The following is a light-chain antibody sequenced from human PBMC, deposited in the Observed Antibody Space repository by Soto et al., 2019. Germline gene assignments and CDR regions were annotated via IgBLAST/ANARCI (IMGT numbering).Light chain of an antibody. V-gene: IGLV2-23*02. Sequence: QPVRTQPASVSGAPGQGLSISCTGTSSDVGKFNLVSWYQHHPGKAPKLIIFDVSRRPSGVSNRFSGSKSGNTASLTISGLQTEDEADYHCCSYAGTNTYVFGTGTKVTVL. CDR2: DVS. CDR1: SSDVGKFNL. J-gene: IGLJ1*01. CDR3: CSYAGTNTYV.